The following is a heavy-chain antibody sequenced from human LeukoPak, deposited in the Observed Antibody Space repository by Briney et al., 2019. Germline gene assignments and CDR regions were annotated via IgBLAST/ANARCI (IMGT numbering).Heavy chain of an antibody. CDR3: ATYTHWVAGDV. D-gene: IGHD3-16*01. CDR1: GFTFSDSW. J-gene: IGHJ6*02. Sequence: GSLRLSCAASGFTFSDSWMSWVRQAPGKGLEWVANMNQDGSAKGYVDSVKGRFTISRDNARNSLYLQMSSLRPEDTAVFYCATYTHWVAGDVWGQGTTVTVSS. V-gene: IGHV3-7*01. CDR2: MNQDGSAK.